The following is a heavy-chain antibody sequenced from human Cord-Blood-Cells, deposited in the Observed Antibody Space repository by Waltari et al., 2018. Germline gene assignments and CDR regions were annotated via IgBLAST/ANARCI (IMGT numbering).Heavy chain of an antibody. V-gene: IGHV3-43D*03. J-gene: IGHJ4*02. CDR2: ISWDGGGT. Sequence: EVQLVESGGVVVQPGGSLSHSCSSSGFTFDDYALHWVRQAWGKGQEWVDLISWDGGGTYYADSVKGRFTISRDNSKNSLYLQMNILRAEDTALYYCLRSIDYGGQGTLVTVSS. CDR3: LRSIDY. CDR1: GFTFDDYA.